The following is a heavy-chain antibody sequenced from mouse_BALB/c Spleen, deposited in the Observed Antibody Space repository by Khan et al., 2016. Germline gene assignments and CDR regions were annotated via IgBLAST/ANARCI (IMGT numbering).Heavy chain of an antibody. V-gene: IGHV9-3-1*01. J-gene: IGHJ1*01. D-gene: IGHD1-1*01. CDR3: ARYRYYYGSSRYFDV. CDR1: GYTFTNYG. CDR2: INTYSGES. Sequence: QCQLVQSGPELKKPGKTVKISCKASGYTFTNYGMNWVKQAPGKGLKWMGWINTYSGESTYADDFKGRFAFSLETSANTAYLQINNLKNEDTATYCCARYRYYYGSSRYFDVWGAGTTVTVSS.